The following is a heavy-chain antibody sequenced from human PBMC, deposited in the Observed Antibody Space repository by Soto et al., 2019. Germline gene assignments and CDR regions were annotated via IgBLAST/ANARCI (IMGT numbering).Heavy chain of an antibody. V-gene: IGHV1-69*01. CDR1: GGTFSSYA. J-gene: IGHJ6*02. CDR2: IIPIFGTA. D-gene: IGHD2-2*01. Sequence: QVQLVQSGAEVKKPGSSVKVSCKASGGTFSSYAISWVRQAPGQGLEWMGGIIPIFGTANYAQKFQGRVTITADEATSTAYMELSSLRAEDTAVYYCASGLQLLSGYYYGMDVWGQGTTVTVSS. CDR3: ASGLQLLSGYYYGMDV.